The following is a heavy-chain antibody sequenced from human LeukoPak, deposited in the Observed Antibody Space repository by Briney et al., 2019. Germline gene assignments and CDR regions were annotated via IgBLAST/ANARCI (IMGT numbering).Heavy chain of an antibody. Sequence: ASVKVSCKASGYTFTSYGISWVRQAPGQGLEWMGWISPYNGNTNYAQKLQGRVTMTTDTSTTPAYMELRSLRSDDTAVYYCAREMATIVNQFDYWGQGTLVTVSS. J-gene: IGHJ4*02. CDR3: AREMATIVNQFDY. CDR1: GYTFTSYG. V-gene: IGHV1-18*01. D-gene: IGHD5-24*01. CDR2: ISPYNGNT.